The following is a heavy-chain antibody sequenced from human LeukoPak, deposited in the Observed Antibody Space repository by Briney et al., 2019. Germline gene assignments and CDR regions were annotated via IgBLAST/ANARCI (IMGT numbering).Heavy chain of an antibody. CDR1: GFSFNSYA. CDR2: ISRSGGSK. Sequence: GGSLRLSCAASGFSFNSYAMSWVRQAPGKVLEWVSDISRSGGSKHYADSVKGRFTISRDNSKNTLYLQMNSLRAEDTAVYYRAKGIAVAGMYYFDYWGQGTLVTVSS. V-gene: IGHV3-23*01. J-gene: IGHJ4*02. D-gene: IGHD6-19*01. CDR3: AKGIAVAGMYYFDY.